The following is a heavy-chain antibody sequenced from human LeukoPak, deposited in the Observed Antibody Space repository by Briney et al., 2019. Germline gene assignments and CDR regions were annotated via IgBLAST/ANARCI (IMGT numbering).Heavy chain of an antibody. CDR2: INPNSGGT. D-gene: IGHD2-15*01. V-gene: IGHV1-2*02. CDR1: GYTFTGYY. J-gene: IGHJ4*02. Sequence: ASVKVSCKASGYTFTGYYMHWVRQAPGQGLEWMGWINPNSGGTNYAQKFQGRVTMTRDTSISTAYMELSRLGSDDTAVYYCVRGGGLVVGAATPSPPFDHWGQGTLVTVSS. CDR3: VRGGGLVVGAATPSPPFDH.